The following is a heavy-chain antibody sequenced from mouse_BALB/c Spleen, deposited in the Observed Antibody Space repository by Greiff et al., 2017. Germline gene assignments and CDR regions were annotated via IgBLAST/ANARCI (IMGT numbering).Heavy chain of an antibody. J-gene: IGHJ1*01. V-gene: IGHV5-12-1*01. D-gene: IGHD3-1*01. Sequence: EVQRVESGGGLVKPGGSLKLSCAASGFAFSSYDMSWVRQTPEKRLEWVAYISSGGGSTYYPDTLKGRFTISRDNAKNTLYLQMSSLKSEDTAMYYCARHGASYWYFDVWGAGTTVTVSS. CDR1: GFAFSSYD. CDR3: ARHGASYWYFDV. CDR2: ISSGGGST.